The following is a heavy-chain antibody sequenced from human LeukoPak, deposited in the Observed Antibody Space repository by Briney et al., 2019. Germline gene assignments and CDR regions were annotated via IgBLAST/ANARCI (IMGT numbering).Heavy chain of an antibody. CDR1: GYTFTGYY. V-gene: IGHV1-2*02. J-gene: IGHJ3*02. CDR3: ARERAYCSSTSCYTRDAFDI. CDR2: INPNSGGT. Sequence: GASVKVSCKASGYTFTGYYMHWVRQAPGQGLEWMGWINPNSGGTNYAQKFQGRVTMTRDTSISTAYMELSRLRSDDTAEYYCARERAYCSSTSCYTRDAFDIWGQGTMVTVSS. D-gene: IGHD2-2*02.